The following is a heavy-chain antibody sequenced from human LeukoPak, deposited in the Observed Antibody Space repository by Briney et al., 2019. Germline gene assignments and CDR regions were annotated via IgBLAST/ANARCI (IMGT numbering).Heavy chain of an antibody. CDR3: ARSAGTWSPGTFDY. J-gene: IGHJ4*02. CDR1: GGSFNGYY. Sequence: SETLSLTCAVYGGSFNGYYWSWIRQPPGKGLEWIGEINHSGSTNYNPSLKSRVTISVDTSKNQFSLKLSSVTAADTAVYYCARSAGTWSPGTFDYWGQGTLVTVSS. D-gene: IGHD3-3*01. V-gene: IGHV4-34*01. CDR2: INHSGST.